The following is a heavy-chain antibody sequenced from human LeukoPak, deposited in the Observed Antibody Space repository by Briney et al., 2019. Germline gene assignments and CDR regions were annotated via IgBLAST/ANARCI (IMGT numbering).Heavy chain of an antibody. CDR3: ARRYYEYFDY. D-gene: IGHD3-22*01. Sequence: GGSLRLSCAASGFTFSSYGMHWVRQAPGKGLEWVAFIRYDGSNKYYADSVKGRFTISRDNSKNTLYLQMNSLRAEDTAVYYCARRYYEYFDYWGQGTLVTVSS. CDR2: IRYDGSNK. V-gene: IGHV3-30*02. CDR1: GFTFSSYG. J-gene: IGHJ4*02.